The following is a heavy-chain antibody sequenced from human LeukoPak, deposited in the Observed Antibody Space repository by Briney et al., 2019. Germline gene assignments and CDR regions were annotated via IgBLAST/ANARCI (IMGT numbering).Heavy chain of an antibody. CDR2: ISGSGVST. J-gene: IGHJ4*02. CDR1: GFTFSGYA. CDR3: AKESRYYYGSGSFSSQFDY. Sequence: GSLRLSCAASGFTFSGYAMSWVRQAPGKGLEWVSTISGSGVSTYYADSVKGRSSSSGDNSKNTLYLQMNNLRAEDTAVYYCAKESRYYYGSGSFSSQFDYWGQGNLVTVSS. D-gene: IGHD3-10*01. V-gene: IGHV3-23*01.